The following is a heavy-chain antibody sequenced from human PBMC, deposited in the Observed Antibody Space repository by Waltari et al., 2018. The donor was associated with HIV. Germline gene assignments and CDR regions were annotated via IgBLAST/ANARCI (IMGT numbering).Heavy chain of an antibody. Sequence: QVQLVQSGAEVKKPGASVKVSCKASGYTFTGYYMHWVRQAPGQGLEWMGWINPNSGGTNYAQKFQGRVTMTRDTSISTAYMELSRLRSDDTAVYYCVSENSSSSSAGGFDYWGQGTLVTVSS. J-gene: IGHJ4*02. CDR1: GYTFTGYY. V-gene: IGHV1-2*02. CDR2: INPNSGGT. CDR3: VSENSSSSSAGGFDY. D-gene: IGHD6-6*01.